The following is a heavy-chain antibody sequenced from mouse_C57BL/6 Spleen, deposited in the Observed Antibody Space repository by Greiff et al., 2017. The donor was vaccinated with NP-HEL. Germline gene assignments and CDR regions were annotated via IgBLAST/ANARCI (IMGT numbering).Heavy chain of an antibody. Sequence: EVKLMESGGGLVKPGGSLKLSCAASGFTFSDYGMHWVRQAPEKGLEWVAYISSGSSTIYYADTVKGRFTISRDNAKNTLFLQMTSLRSEDTAMYYCARRADSNYVFDYWGQGTTLTVSS. J-gene: IGHJ2*01. D-gene: IGHD2-5*01. CDR3: ARRADSNYVFDY. V-gene: IGHV5-17*01. CDR1: GFTFSDYG. CDR2: ISSGSSTI.